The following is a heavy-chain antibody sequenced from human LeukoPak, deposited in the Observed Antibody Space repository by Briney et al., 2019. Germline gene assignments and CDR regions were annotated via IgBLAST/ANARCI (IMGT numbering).Heavy chain of an antibody. V-gene: IGHV1-2*02. CDR3: ARGERDGDLDS. CDR1: GYTFTAYY. CDR2: INPNSGGT. J-gene: IGHJ4*02. Sequence: ASVEVSCKASGYTFTAYYIHWVRQAPGQGLEWMGWINPNSGGTNYAQKIQGRVAMTRDTSINTAYMELSRLRSDDTAVYYCARGERDGDLDSWGQGTLVTVSS. D-gene: IGHD4-17*01.